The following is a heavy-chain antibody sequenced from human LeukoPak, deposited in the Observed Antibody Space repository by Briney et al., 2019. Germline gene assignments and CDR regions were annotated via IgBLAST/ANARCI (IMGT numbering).Heavy chain of an antibody. CDR1: GDSFSSFY. D-gene: IGHD1-26*01. CDR2: IYYSGST. Sequence: SETLSLTCTVSGDSFSSFYWSWIRQPPGKGLEWIGYIYYSGSTNYNPSLKSRVTISIDTYKNQFSLNLSSVIAADTAVYYCARVVTTGSYPNYFDYWGQGTLVTVSS. J-gene: IGHJ4*02. CDR3: ARVVTTGSYPNYFDY. V-gene: IGHV4-59*01.